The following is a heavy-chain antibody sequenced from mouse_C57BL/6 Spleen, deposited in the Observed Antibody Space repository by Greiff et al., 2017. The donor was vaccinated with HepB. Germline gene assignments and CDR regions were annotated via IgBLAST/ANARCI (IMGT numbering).Heavy chain of an antibody. D-gene: IGHD1-1*01. CDR1: GYTFTDYY. Sequence: QVQLKESGAELVRPGASVKLSCKASGYTFTDYYINWVKQRPGQGLEWIARIYPGSGNTYYNEKFKGKATLTAEKSSSTAYMQLSSLTSEDSAFYFCARGDYYYGIIHVYYAMDYWGQGTSVTVSS. CDR2: IYPGSGNT. J-gene: IGHJ4*01. V-gene: IGHV1-76*01. CDR3: ARGDYYYGIIHVYYAMDY.